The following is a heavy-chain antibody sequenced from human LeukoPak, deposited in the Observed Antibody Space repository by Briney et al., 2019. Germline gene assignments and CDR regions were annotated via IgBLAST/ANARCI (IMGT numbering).Heavy chain of an antibody. D-gene: IGHD1-26*01. CDR1: GGSISSTTYY. CDR2: IYYSGST. V-gene: IGHV4-39*01. J-gene: IGHJ4*02. Sequence: SETLSLNCTVSGGSISSTTYYWGWIRQPPGKGLEWIGSIYYSGSTSYNPSLKSRLSISVDTSKNQFSLKLTSVTAADTAVYYCARRAQRSSGSYYGYWGQGTLVTVSS. CDR3: ARRAQRSSGSYYGY.